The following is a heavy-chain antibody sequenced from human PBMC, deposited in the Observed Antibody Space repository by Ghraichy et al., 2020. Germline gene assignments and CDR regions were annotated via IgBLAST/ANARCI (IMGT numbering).Heavy chain of an antibody. D-gene: IGHD4-17*01. CDR1: GFTFSSYW. Sequence: GSLRLSCAASGFTFSSYWMSWVRPAPGKGLEWVANIKQDGSEKYYVDSVKGRFTISRDNAKNSLYLQMNSLRAEDTAVYYCARDLNYGDYDYWGQGTLVTVSS. CDR3: ARDLNYGDYDY. J-gene: IGHJ4*02. V-gene: IGHV3-7*01. CDR2: IKQDGSEK.